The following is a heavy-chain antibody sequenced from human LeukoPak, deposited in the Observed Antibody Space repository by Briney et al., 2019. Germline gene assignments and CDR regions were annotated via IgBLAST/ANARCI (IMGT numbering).Heavy chain of an antibody. Sequence: PGNSLRLSCAVSGFTFSNFGMHWVRQAPGKGLEWVAGISNNGNHQPYADSVKGRFTISRDNSKNTLFLQMNSLRVEDTAVYYCAKEIHAFGGFDYWGQGTLVTVSS. CDR2: ISNNGNHQ. CDR3: AKEIHAFGGFDY. D-gene: IGHD3-10*01. CDR1: GFTFSNFG. V-gene: IGHV3-30*18. J-gene: IGHJ4*02.